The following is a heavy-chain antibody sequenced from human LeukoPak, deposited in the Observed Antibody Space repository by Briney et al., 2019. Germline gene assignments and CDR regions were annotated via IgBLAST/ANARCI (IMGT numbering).Heavy chain of an antibody. CDR2: IYSDNT. Sequence: MDWLRQAPGKGLEWVSFIYSDNTHYSDSVKGRFTISRDNSKNTLYLQMNSLRAEDTAVYYCARRAGAYSHPYDYWGQGTLVTVSS. CDR3: ARRAGAYSHPYDY. V-gene: IGHV3-53*01. D-gene: IGHD4/OR15-4a*01. J-gene: IGHJ4*02.